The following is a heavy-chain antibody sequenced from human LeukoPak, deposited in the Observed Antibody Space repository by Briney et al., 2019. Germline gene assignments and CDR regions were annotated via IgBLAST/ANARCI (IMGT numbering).Heavy chain of an antibody. D-gene: IGHD5-24*01. CDR3: ARGRRDGYGLYYFDY. J-gene: IGHJ4*02. Sequence: GASVKVSCKASGYTFTNYDINWVRQATGQGLEWMGWMNPNSGNRVYEQKFQGRVTMTRNTSMSTAHMELSSLTSEDTAVYYCARGRRDGYGLYYFDYWGQGTLVTVSS. V-gene: IGHV1-8*01. CDR1: GYTFTNYD. CDR2: MNPNSGNR.